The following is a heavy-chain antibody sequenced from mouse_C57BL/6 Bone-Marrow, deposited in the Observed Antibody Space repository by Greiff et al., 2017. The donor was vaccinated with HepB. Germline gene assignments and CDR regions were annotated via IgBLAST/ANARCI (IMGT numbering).Heavy chain of an antibody. V-gene: IGHV1-26*01. J-gene: IGHJ4*01. Sequence: VQLQQSGPELVKPGASVKISCKASGYTFPDYYLNWVMQCHGKSLEWIGDINPNNGGTSYNQKLKGKATLTVDKSSSTAYMELRSLTSEESAVYYCSGYYSSSNYYAMGHWGQGTSVTDSS. CDR2: INPNNGGT. CDR1: GYTFPDYY. D-gene: IGHD1-1*01. CDR3: SGYYSSSNYYAMGH.